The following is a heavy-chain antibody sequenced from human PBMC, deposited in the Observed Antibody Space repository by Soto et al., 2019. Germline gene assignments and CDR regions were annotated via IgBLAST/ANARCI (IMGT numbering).Heavy chain of an antibody. V-gene: IGHV3-74*01. D-gene: IGHD2-2*01. CDR2: INSDGSST. J-gene: IGHJ3*01. CDR3: ARPQYLPGDVFDV. Sequence: PGGSLRLPCAASGFTFTNYWMQWVRQAPGKGLVWVSRINSDGSSTSHADSVKGRFTISRDNAKNTLYLRMSSLRAEDTAVYYCARPQYLPGDVFDVWGRGTVVTVSS. CDR1: GFTFTNYW.